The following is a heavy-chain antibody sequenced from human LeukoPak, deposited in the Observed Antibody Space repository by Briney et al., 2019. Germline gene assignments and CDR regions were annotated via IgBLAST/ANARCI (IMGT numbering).Heavy chain of an antibody. CDR2: ISYDGSNK. Sequence: GGSLRLSCAASGFTFSSYGMHWVRQAPGKGLEWVAVISYDGSNKCYADSVKGRFTISRDNSKNTLYLQMNSLRAEDTAVYYCAKDRTRDYDFWSGYYCGMDVWGQGTTVTVSS. CDR1: GFTFSSYG. V-gene: IGHV3-30*18. J-gene: IGHJ6*02. CDR3: AKDRTRDYDFWSGYYCGMDV. D-gene: IGHD3-3*01.